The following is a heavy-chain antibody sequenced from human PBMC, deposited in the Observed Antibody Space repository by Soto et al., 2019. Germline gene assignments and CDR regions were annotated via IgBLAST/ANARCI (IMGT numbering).Heavy chain of an antibody. CDR3: ANARGGTFLGYHGMDI. Sequence: QVQLVQSGPEVKKTGTSVKVSCKASGGTFSSRAISWVRQAPGQGLEWMVGIIPVFGRVNYADKFQDRVKITADESKGTVYMELSSVRSEDTALYYCANARGGTFLGYHGMDIWGQGTTVSVSS. J-gene: IGHJ6*02. V-gene: IGHV1-69*01. CDR1: GGTFSSRA. CDR2: IIPVFGRV. D-gene: IGHD3-16*01.